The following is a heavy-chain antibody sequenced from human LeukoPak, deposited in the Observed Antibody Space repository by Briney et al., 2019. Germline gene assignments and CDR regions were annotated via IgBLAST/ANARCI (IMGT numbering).Heavy chain of an antibody. D-gene: IGHD5-24*01. CDR2: IYYSGST. CDR1: GGSISSSSDY. Sequence: SETLSLTCTVSGGSISSSSDYWGWIRQPPGKGLEWIGSIYYSGSTYYNPSLKSRVTISVDTSKNQFSLKLSSVTAADTAVYYCARGEEEMATIHAFDIWGQGTMVTVSS. V-gene: IGHV4-39*01. J-gene: IGHJ3*02. CDR3: ARGEEEMATIHAFDI.